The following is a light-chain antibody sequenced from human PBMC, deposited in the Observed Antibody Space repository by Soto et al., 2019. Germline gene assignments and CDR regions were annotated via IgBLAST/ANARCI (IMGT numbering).Light chain of an antibody. CDR1: SSNIGSNT. V-gene: IGLV1-44*01. J-gene: IGLJ2*01. Sequence: VVTQPRWACVTLGQRVIIFCSGSSSNIGSNTVNWYQQLPGTAPKLVIYSNNQRPSGVPDRFSGSKSGTSASLAISGLQSEDEADYYCVAWDDSLNGYVVFGGGTKVTVL. CDR3: VAWDDSLNGYVV. CDR2: SNN.